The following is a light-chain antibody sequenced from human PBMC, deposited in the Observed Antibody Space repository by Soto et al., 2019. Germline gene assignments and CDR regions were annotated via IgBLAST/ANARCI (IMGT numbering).Light chain of an antibody. J-gene: IGKJ5*01. Sequence: DIVMTQSPLSLPVTPGEPASISCRSSQSLLHSNGYKYLDWYLQKPGQSPQLLIYLNSNRASGVPDRFSGSGSGTEFTLTISSLQSEDFAVYYCQQYNNWPRTFGQGTRLEIK. CDR2: LNS. CDR3: QQYNNWPRT. V-gene: IGKV2-28*01. CDR1: QSLLHSNGYKY.